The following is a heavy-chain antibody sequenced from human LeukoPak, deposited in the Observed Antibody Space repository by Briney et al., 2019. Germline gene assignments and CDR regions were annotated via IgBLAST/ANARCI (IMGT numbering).Heavy chain of an antibody. CDR3: ASAALVNTNWYYFDY. V-gene: IGHV1-8*01. Sequence: ASVKVSCKASGYTFISYDINWVRQATGQGLEWMGWMNPNSGNTGYAQKFQGRVTVTRNTSISTAYMELSSLRSEDTAVYYCASAALVNTNWYYFDYWGQGTLVTVSS. CDR2: MNPNSGNT. CDR1: GYTFISYD. J-gene: IGHJ4*02. D-gene: IGHD1-1*01.